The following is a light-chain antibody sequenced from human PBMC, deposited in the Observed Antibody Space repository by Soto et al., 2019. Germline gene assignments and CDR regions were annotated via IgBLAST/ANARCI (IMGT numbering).Light chain of an antibody. CDR1: QDIGNY. V-gene: IGKV1-33*01. Sequence: DIQMTQSPSSLSASVGDRVSITCQASQDIGNYLNWYQQIPGKAPKLLIFEASNLESGVPSRFSGRGSGTDFTFTISSLQPEDIATYYCQQYETLPVTVGQGTGLEIK. CDR3: QQYETLPVT. J-gene: IGKJ5*01. CDR2: EAS.